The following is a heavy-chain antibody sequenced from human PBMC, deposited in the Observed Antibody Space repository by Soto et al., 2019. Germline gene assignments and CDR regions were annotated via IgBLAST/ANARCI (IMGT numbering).Heavy chain of an antibody. V-gene: IGHV1-18*04. D-gene: IGHD3-3*01. Sequence: ASVKVSCRASGYTFTSYGISWVRQAPGQGLEWMGWISAYNGNTNYAQKLQGRVTMTTDTSTSTAYMELRSLRSDDTAVYYCARDLTYYDFWSGTYGMDVWGQGTTVTVSS. J-gene: IGHJ6*02. CDR2: ISAYNGNT. CDR3: ARDLTYYDFWSGTYGMDV. CDR1: GYTFTSYG.